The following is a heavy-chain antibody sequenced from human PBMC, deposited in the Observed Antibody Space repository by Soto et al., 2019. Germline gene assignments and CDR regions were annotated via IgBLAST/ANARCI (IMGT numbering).Heavy chain of an antibody. CDR3: ARDLLGLLWFGESRGGNWFDP. V-gene: IGHV3-7*01. D-gene: IGHD3-10*01. J-gene: IGHJ5*02. CDR1: GFTFSSYW. CDR2: IKQDGSEK. Sequence: GGSLRLSCAASGFTFSSYWMSWVRQAPGKGLEWVANIKQDGSEKYYVDSVKGRFTISRDNAKNSLYLQMNSLRAEDTAVYYCARDLLGLLWFGESRGGNWFDPWGQGTLVTVSS.